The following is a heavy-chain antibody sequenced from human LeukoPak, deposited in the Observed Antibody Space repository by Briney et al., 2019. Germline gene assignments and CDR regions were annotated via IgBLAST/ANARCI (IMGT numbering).Heavy chain of an antibody. D-gene: IGHD1-7*01. CDR3: ASRAGKPGNTPWCFDY. V-gene: IGHV3-7*01. CDR2: IKQDGSER. J-gene: IGHJ4*02. Sequence: PGGSLRLSCAASGLTFSNYWMTWVRQAPGKGPEWVANIKQDGSERNYVDSVKGRFTIARDNTKNSLYLQMTSLRGEDTAVYYCASRAGKPGNTPWCFDYWGQGALVTVSS. CDR1: GLTFSNYW.